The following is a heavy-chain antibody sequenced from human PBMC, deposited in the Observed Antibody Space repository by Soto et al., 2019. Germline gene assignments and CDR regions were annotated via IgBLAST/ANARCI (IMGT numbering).Heavy chain of an antibody. V-gene: IGHV4-31*03. D-gene: IGHD3-22*01. CDR2: IYYSGST. J-gene: IGHJ4*02. Sequence: SETLSLTCTVSGGSISSGGYYWSWIRQHPGKGLEWIGYIYYSGSTYYNPSLKSRVTISVDTSKNQFSLKLSSVTAADTAVYYCARDHFLYYYDSSGSDFDYWGQGTLVTVSS. CDR3: ARDHFLYYYDSSGSDFDY. CDR1: GGSISSGGYY.